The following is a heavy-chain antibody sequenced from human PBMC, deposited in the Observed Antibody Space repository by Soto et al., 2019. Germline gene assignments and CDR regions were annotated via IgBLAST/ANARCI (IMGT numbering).Heavy chain of an antibody. CDR3: AKDVGQWVETFDY. CDR2: IYSDGTT. Sequence: GGSLRLSCAASGFTVSSNYMNWVRQAPGKGLEWVSIIYSDGTTSYADSVKGRFTISRDNFKNTLHLQMNSLRAEDTAVYYCAKDVGQWVETFDYWGHGTLVTVSS. V-gene: IGHV3-53*01. J-gene: IGHJ4*01. D-gene: IGHD6-19*01. CDR1: GFTVSSNY.